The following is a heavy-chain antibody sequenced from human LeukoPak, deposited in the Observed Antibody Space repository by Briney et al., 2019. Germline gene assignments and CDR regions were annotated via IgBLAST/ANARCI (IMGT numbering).Heavy chain of an antibody. CDR2: IKSKTDGGTT. CDR3: TTENYYDFRSGYYRWVGY. D-gene: IGHD3-3*01. J-gene: IGHJ4*02. Sequence: KTGGSLRLSCAASGFTFSNAWMSWVRQATGKGLEWVGRIKSKTDGGTTDYAAPVKGRFTISRDDSKNTLYLQMNSLKTEDTAVYYCTTENYYDFRSGYYRWVGYWGQGTLVTVSS. V-gene: IGHV3-15*01. CDR1: GFTFSNAW.